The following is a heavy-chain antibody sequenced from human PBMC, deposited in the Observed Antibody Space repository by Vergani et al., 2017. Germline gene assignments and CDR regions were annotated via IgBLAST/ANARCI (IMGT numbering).Heavy chain of an antibody. CDR1: GYTFTSYA. J-gene: IGHJ2*01. Sequence: QVQLVQSGAEVKKPGASVKVSCKASGYTFTSYAMHWVRQAPGQRLEWMGWINAGNGNTKYSQKFQGRVTITRDTSASTAYMELSSLRSEDTAVYYCARKIGSWGYFDLWGRGTLVTVSS. D-gene: IGHD6-13*01. CDR3: ARKIGSWGYFDL. V-gene: IGHV1-3*01. CDR2: INAGNGNT.